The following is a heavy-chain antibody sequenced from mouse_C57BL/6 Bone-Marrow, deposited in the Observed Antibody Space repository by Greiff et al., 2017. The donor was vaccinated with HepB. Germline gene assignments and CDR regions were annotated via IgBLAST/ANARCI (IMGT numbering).Heavy chain of an antibody. CDR3: ARNGNYWFAY. J-gene: IGHJ3*01. Sequence: VQLKQSGPELVKPGASVKISCKASGYAFSSSWMNWVKQRPGKGLEWIGRIYPGDGDTNYNGKFKGKATLTADKSSSTAYMQLSSLTSEDSAVYFCARNGNYWFAYWGQGTLVTVSA. CDR1: GYAFSSSW. CDR2: IYPGDGDT. D-gene: IGHD2-1*01. V-gene: IGHV1-82*01.